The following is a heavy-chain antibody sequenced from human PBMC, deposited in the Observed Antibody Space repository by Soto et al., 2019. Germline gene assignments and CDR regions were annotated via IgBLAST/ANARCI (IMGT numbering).Heavy chain of an antibody. CDR3: AKATVRVLLWFGEVDV. CDR1: GFTFDDYA. D-gene: IGHD3-10*01. J-gene: IGHJ6*02. CDR2: ISWNSGSI. Sequence: PGGSLRLSCAASGFTFDDYAMHWVRQAPGKGLEWVSGISWNSGSIGYADPVKGRFTISRDNAKNSLYLQMNSLRAEDTALYYCAKATVRVLLWFGEVDVWGQGTTVTVSS. V-gene: IGHV3-9*01.